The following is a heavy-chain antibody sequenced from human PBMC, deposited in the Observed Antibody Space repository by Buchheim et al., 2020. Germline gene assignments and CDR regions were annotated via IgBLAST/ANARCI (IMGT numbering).Heavy chain of an antibody. CDR2: ISPSGDST. CDR1: GYTFSNYF. CDR3: VKDSSNWSFDY. D-gene: IGHD6-13*01. V-gene: IGHV1-46*01. Sequence: QVQLVQSGAEVKKPGASVILSCKASGYTFSNYFMHWVRQAPGQGLEWMGIISPSGDSTDYAQKFQGRVTMTRDASTRTVYMELSSLRSEDTAIYYCVKDSSNWSFDYWGQGT. J-gene: IGHJ4*02.